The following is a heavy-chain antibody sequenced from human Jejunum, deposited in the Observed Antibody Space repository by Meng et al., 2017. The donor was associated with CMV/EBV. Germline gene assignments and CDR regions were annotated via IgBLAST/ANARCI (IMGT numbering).Heavy chain of an antibody. CDR2: IYYSGST. D-gene: IGHD1-26*01. Sequence: PRLASPSHIISLSCPFHWRPSGRGCFYWSLTRQPPGKGLEWIGCIYYSGSTYYNPSLKGRVTISVDTSKNQFSLNLSSVTAADTAVYYCARGQRSYSGSYPEWFDPWGQGTLVTVSS. CDR3: ARGQRSYSGSYPEWFDP. V-gene: IGHV4-30-4*01. J-gene: IGHJ5*02. CDR1: RPSGRGCFY.